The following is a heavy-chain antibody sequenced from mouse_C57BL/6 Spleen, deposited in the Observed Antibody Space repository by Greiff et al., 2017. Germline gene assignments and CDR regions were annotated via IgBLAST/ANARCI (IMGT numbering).Heavy chain of an antibody. D-gene: IGHD1-1*01. J-gene: IGHJ4*01. V-gene: IGHV5-17*01. CDR3: ARNYDYAMDY. Sequence: EVMLVESGGGLVKPGGSLKLSCAASGFTFSDYGMHWVRQAPEKGLEWVAYISSGSSTIYYADTVKGRFPISRDNAKNTLFLQMTSLRYEETAMYYCARNYDYAMDYWGQGTSGTVSS. CDR1: GFTFSDYG. CDR2: ISSGSSTI.